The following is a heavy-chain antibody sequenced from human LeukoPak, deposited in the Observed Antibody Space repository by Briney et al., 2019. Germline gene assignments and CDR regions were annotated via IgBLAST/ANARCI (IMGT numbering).Heavy chain of an antibody. CDR2: IYHSGST. V-gene: IGHV4-38-2*02. D-gene: IGHD3-22*01. Sequence: PSETLSLTCTVSGYSISSGYYWGWIRQPPGKGLEWIGSIYHSGSTYYNPSLKSRVTISVDTSKNQFSLKLSSVTAADTAVYYCARGASSGFDAFDIWGQGTMVTVSS. J-gene: IGHJ3*02. CDR1: GYSISSGYY. CDR3: ARGASSGFDAFDI.